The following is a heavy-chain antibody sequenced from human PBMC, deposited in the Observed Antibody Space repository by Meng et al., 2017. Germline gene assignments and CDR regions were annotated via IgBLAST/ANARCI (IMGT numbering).Heavy chain of an antibody. CDR1: GGSISSYY. V-gene: IGHV4-59*01. CDR2: IYYSGST. CDR3: ARVNYGSGSYAPNYYYYGMDV. D-gene: IGHD3-10*01. J-gene: IGHJ6*02. Sequence: ESLKISCTVSGGSISSYYWSWIRQPPGKGLEWIGYIYYSGSTNYNPSLKSRVTISVDTSKNQFSLKLSSVTAADTAVYYCARVNYGSGSYAPNYYYYGMDVWGQGTRVTVSS.